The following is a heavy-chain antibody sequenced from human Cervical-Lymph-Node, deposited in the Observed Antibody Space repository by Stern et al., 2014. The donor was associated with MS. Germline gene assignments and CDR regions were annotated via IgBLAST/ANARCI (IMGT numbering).Heavy chain of an antibody. V-gene: IGHV3-30*03. Sequence: VHLVESGGAVVQPGRSLRLSCAASGFTFSSYGMHWVRQAPGKGLEWVTVISYDGNHKYYAASVKDRFTISRDNSKNTLHLQMNSVTPDDTAIYYCARDYEDTSMLFDHWGQGTLVTVSS. D-gene: IGHD2-8*01. CDR1: GFTFSSYG. J-gene: IGHJ4*02. CDR2: ISYDGNHK. CDR3: ARDYEDTSMLFDH.